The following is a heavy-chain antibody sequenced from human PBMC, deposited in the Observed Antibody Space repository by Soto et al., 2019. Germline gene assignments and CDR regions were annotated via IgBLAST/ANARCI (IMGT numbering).Heavy chain of an antibody. Sequence: GGSLRLSCAASGFTFSSYAMIWVRQATGKGLEWVSAISGSGGSTYYADSVKGRFTISRDNSKNTLYLQMNSLRAEDTAVYYCAKGPEPHCSGGSCYWGDVWGQGTTVTVSS. CDR2: ISGSGGST. CDR1: GFTFSSYA. V-gene: IGHV3-23*01. CDR3: AKGPEPHCSGGSCYWGDV. J-gene: IGHJ6*02. D-gene: IGHD2-15*01.